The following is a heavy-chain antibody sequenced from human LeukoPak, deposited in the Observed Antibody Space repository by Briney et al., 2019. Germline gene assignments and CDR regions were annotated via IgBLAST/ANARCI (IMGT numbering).Heavy chain of an antibody. CDR3: ARVGAVAVAFDI. D-gene: IGHD6-19*01. J-gene: IGHJ3*02. V-gene: IGHV3-53*01. Sequence: GGSLRLSCAASGFTFSSYSMNWVRQAPGRGLEWVSVIYSGGSTYYADSVKGRFTISRDNSKNTLYLQMNSLRAEDTAVYYCARVGAVAVAFDIWGQGTMVTVSS. CDR2: IYSGGST. CDR1: GFTFSSYS.